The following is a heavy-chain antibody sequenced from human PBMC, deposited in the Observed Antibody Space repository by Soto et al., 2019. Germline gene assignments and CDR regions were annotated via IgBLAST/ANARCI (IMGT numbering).Heavy chain of an antibody. J-gene: IGHJ5*02. D-gene: IGHD3-10*01. CDR2: IYSSGST. V-gene: IGHV4-59*08. Sequence: PSETLSLTCSVSGGSISSYYWSWIRQPPGKGLEWIGYIYSSGSTNYNPSLKSRVTILVDTSKNQFSLKLTSMTAADTAMYYCARLNYGSGSYYWFDPWGPGTLVTVST. CDR3: ARLNYGSGSYYWFDP. CDR1: GGSISSYY.